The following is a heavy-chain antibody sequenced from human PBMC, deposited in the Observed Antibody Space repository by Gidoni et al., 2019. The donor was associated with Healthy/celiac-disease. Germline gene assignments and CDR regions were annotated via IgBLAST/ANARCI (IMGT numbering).Heavy chain of an antibody. V-gene: IGHV3-30-3*01. CDR3: ARDRYCSSTSCLTGGYGMDV. CDR2: ISYDGSNK. CDR1: GFTFSSHA. D-gene: IGHD2-2*01. J-gene: IGHJ6*04. Sequence: QVQLVESGGGVVQPGRSLRLSCAASGFTFSSHAMHWVRQAPGKGLEWVAVISYDGSNKYYADSVKGRFTIARDNSKNTLYLQMNSLRAEDTAVYYCARDRYCSSTSCLTGGYGMDVWGKGTTVTVSS.